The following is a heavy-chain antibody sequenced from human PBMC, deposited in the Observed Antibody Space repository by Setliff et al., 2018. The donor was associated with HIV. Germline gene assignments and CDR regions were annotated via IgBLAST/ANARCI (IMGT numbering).Heavy chain of an antibody. D-gene: IGHD3-22*01. CDR1: GGTFSSYA. CDR2: IIPVFGTT. Sequence: GASVNVSCKASGGTFSSYAISWVRRAPGQGLDWMGGIIPVFGTTNYAQKFQGRVTITADESTSTAYMELSSRRSEDTAVYYCARGGVYYYDSSGWSMDYWGQGTLVTV. V-gene: IGHV1-69*13. J-gene: IGHJ4*02. CDR3: ARGGVYYYDSSGWSMDY.